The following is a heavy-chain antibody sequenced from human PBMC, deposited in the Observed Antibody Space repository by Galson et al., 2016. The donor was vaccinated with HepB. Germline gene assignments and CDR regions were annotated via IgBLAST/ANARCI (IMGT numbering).Heavy chain of an antibody. J-gene: IGHJ6*04. Sequence: SLRLSCAASGFSFSGHWMSWVRQAPGKGLEWVANIKQDGSAEFYVDSVRGRFTISRDNAKNLLYLEMSRLRAEDTAVYYCAREWQCYGMDVWGKGTTVIVSS. CDR2: IKQDGSAE. CDR3: AREWQCYGMDV. V-gene: IGHV3-7*01. D-gene: IGHD3-16*01. CDR1: GFSFSGHW.